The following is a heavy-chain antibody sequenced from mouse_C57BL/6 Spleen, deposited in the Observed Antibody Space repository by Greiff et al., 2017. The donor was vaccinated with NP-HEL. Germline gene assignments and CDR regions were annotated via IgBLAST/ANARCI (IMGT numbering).Heavy chain of an antibody. CDR2: ISNGGGST. D-gene: IGHD1-1*01. V-gene: IGHV5-12*01. CDR3: ARPDYGSSYVAY. CDR1: GFTFSDYY. Sequence: EVKVVESGGGLVQPGGSLKLSCAASGFTFSDYYMYWVRQTPEKRLEWVAYISNGGGSTYYPDTVKGRFTISRDNAKNTLYLQMSRLKSEDTAMYYCARPDYGSSYVAYWGQGTLVTVSA. J-gene: IGHJ3*01.